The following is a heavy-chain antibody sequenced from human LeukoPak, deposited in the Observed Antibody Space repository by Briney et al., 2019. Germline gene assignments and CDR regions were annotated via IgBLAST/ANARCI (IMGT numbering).Heavy chain of an antibody. CDR1: GFTFSSYA. J-gene: IGHJ4*02. V-gene: IGHV3-23*01. Sequence: GGSLRLSCAASGFTFSSYAMSWVRQAPGKGLEWVSAISGSGGSTYYADSVKGRFTISRDNSKNTLYLQMNSLRAEDTAVYYCARDGYSSGWYNPHDYWGQGTLVTVSS. D-gene: IGHD6-19*01. CDR2: ISGSGGST. CDR3: ARDGYSSGWYNPHDY.